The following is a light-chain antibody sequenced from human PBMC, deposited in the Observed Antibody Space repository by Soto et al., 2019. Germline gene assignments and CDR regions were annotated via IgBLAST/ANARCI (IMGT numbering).Light chain of an antibody. CDR1: QSLLHSNGYNY. Sequence: DIVMTQSPLSLPVTPGEPASISCRSSQSLLHSNGYNYLDWYLQKPGQSPQLLIYLRSNRASGVHDRFSGSGSGKYFTLKISRVEAEDVGVYYCMQALQTPWTFGQGAKLEIK. CDR3: MQALQTPWT. V-gene: IGKV2-28*01. CDR2: LRS. J-gene: IGKJ2*01.